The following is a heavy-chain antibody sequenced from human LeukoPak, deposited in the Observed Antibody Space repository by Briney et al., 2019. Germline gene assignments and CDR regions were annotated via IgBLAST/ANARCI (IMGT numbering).Heavy chain of an antibody. V-gene: IGHV1-2*02. CDR1: GYTFTGYY. CDR2: INPNSGGT. D-gene: IGHD5-24*01. CDR3: ARDRGRDGYNSALGDDAFDI. J-gene: IGHJ3*02. Sequence: ASVKVSCKASGYTFTGYYMHWVRQAPRQGLEWMGWINPNSGGTNYAQKFQGRVTMTRDTSISTAYMELSRLRSDDTAVYYCARDRGRDGYNSALGDDAFDIWGQGTMVTVSS.